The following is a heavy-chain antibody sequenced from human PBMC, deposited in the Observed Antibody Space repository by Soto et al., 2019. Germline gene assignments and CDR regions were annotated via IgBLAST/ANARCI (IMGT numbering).Heavy chain of an antibody. J-gene: IGHJ4*02. CDR1: GGSFSDYI. Sequence: SETLSLTCDVYGGSFSDYIWTWIRQTPGKGLQWIGQINHSGSANYNPSPKSRVTISVHTSSSQFSLELSSVTAADTAVYYCARGLISGSHYSGGWYYFDSWGQGTQVTVSS. V-gene: IGHV4-34*01. CDR2: INHSGSA. CDR3: ARGLISGSHYSGGWYYFDS. D-gene: IGHD1-26*01.